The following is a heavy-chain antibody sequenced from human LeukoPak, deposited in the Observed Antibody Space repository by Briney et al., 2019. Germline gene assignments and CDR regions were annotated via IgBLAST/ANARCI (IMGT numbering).Heavy chain of an antibody. J-gene: IGHJ4*02. D-gene: IGHD5-12*01. CDR3: ASTSEYSGYDLGHFDY. CDR2: IYYSGST. CDR1: GGSISSGGYS. Sequence: PSQTLSLTCAVSGGSISSGGYSWSWIRQPPGKGLEWIGYIYYSGSTYYNPSLKSRVTISVDTSKNQFSLKLSSVTAADTAVYYCASTSEYSGYDLGHFDYWGQGTLVTVSS. V-gene: IGHV4-30-4*07.